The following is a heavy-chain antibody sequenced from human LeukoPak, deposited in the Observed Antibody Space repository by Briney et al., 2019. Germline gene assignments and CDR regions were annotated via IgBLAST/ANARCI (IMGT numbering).Heavy chain of an antibody. CDR1: GGSINNYY. J-gene: IGHJ4*02. CDR2: VYYSGNT. D-gene: IGHD3-3*01. CDR3: ASRSSIWSGYQDTLYYFDS. Sequence: SETLSLTCNVSGGSINNYYWSWIRQPPGKGLEWLGYVYYSGNTNYNPSLKSRVTISVDTSKSQFSLKLSSVTAADTAVYYCASRSSIWSGYQDTLYYFDSWGQGTLVTVSS. V-gene: IGHV4-59*01.